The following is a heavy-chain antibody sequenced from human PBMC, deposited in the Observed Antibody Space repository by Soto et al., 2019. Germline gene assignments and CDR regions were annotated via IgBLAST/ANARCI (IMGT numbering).Heavy chain of an antibody. CDR1: GYTFNTYG. V-gene: IGHV1-18*01. CDR3: ARSPYYYDSSGYYYPFDY. CDR2: ISAYSGNT. Sequence: GASVKVSCKTSGYTFNTYGINWVRQAPGQGLEWMGWISAYSGNTNYAQKLQGRVTMTTDTSTSTAYMELRSLRSDDTAVYYCARSPYYYDSSGYYYPFDYWGQGTLVTVSS. D-gene: IGHD3-22*01. J-gene: IGHJ4*02.